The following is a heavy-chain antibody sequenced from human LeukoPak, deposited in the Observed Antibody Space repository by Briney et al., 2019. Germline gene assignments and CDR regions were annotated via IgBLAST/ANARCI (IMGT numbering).Heavy chain of an antibody. Sequence: ASVKVSCKASGYTVPDYHMHWVRQAPGRRPEWMGWIDPNSGAATPAQKFQGRVTMTRDTSISTAYMEVSRLTSDDTAVYYCARSGYAWGFDYWGQGTLVTVSS. D-gene: IGHD5-12*01. V-gene: IGHV1-2*02. CDR1: GYTVPDYH. J-gene: IGHJ4*02. CDR3: ARSGYAWGFDY. CDR2: IDPNSGAA.